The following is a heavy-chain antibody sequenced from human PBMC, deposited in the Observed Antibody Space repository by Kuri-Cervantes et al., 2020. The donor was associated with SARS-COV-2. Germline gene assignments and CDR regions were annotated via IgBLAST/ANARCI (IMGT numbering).Heavy chain of an antibody. V-gene: IGHV1-2*02. D-gene: IGHD3/OR15-3a*01. CDR2: INPNSGGT. Sequence: ASVKVSCKASGYTFTSYGISWVRQAPGQGLEWMGWINPNSGGTNYAQKFQGRVTMTRDTFISTAYMELSRLRSDDTAVYYCARDPAWTGDGPWGQGTLVTVSS. CDR3: ARDPAWTGDGP. J-gene: IGHJ5*02. CDR1: GYTFTSYG.